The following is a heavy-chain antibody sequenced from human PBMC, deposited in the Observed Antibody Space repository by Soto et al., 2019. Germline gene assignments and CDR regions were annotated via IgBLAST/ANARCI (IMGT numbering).Heavy chain of an antibody. Sequence: SVKVSCKASGYTFTSYAMHWVRQAPGQRLEWMGRIIPILGIANYAQKFQGRVTITADKSTSTAYMELSSLRSEDTAVYYCARLLVLDYYYGMDVWGHGTTVTVSS. CDR2: IIPILGIA. D-gene: IGHD6-13*01. J-gene: IGHJ6*02. V-gene: IGHV1-69*04. CDR1: GYTFTSYA. CDR3: ARLLVLDYYYGMDV.